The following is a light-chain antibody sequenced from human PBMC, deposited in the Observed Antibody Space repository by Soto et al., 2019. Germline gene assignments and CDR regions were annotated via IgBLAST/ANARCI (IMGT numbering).Light chain of an antibody. V-gene: IGKV3-20*01. J-gene: IGKJ2*01. CDR3: QQYSTLPHT. CDR2: GIS. CDR1: QAVTNSF. Sequence: ENALTQSPGTLSLSPGERATLSCRASQAVTNSFFAWYLQKPGQAPRLLIFGISSSATGISDRFSGGGSGTDFTLTISRLETEDFVVYYCQQYSTLPHTFGQGTKLEVK.